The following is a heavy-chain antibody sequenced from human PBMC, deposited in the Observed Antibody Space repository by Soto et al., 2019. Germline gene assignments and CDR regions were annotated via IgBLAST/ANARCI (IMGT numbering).Heavy chain of an antibody. J-gene: IGHJ6*02. V-gene: IGHV6-1*01. CDR2: TYYRSKWYI. CDR1: GDSISSNSAS. D-gene: IGHD6-19*01. Sequence: QSQTLSLTCGISGDSISSNSASWNWIRQSPSRGLEWLGRTYYRSKWYIDYAVSLKSRITISPDTSKNQFSLQLNSVTPEDTAMYYCVRETRSGWAHYGMDVWGQGTTVTVSS. CDR3: VRETRSGWAHYGMDV.